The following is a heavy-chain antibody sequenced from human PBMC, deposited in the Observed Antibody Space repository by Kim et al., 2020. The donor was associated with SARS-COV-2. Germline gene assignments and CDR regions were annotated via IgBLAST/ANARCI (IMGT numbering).Heavy chain of an antibody. Sequence: GGSLRLSCAASGFTFSSYAMHWVRQAPGKGLEWVAVISYDGSNKYYADSVKGRFTISRDNSKNTLYLQMNSLRAEDTAVYYCARLPQYDYVWGSYPGANYWGQGTLVTVSS. V-gene: IGHV3-30-3*01. CDR1: GFTFSSYA. D-gene: IGHD3-16*02. CDR2: ISYDGSNK. J-gene: IGHJ4*02. CDR3: ARLPQYDYVWGSYPGANY.